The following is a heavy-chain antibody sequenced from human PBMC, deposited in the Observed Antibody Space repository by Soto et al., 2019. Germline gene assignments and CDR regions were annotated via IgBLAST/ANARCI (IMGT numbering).Heavy chain of an antibody. CDR1: GGSISTYF. J-gene: IGHJ4*02. D-gene: IGHD6-19*01. CDR3: ARARIAVAAIDY. Sequence: QVQLQESGPGLVKPSETLSLTCTVSGGSISTYFWSWIRQPPGRGLEWIGYVYYTGSTNYNPSLKSRVTMSVDTSKNQFSLQLTSVTAADTAIYYCARARIAVAAIDYWGQGTLVTVSS. CDR2: VYYTGST. V-gene: IGHV4-59*01.